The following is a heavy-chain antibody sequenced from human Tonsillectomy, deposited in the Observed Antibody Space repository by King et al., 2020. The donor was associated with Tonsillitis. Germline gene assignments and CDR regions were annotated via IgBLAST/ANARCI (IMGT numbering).Heavy chain of an antibody. CDR1: GFTFDDYA. V-gene: IGHV3-9*01. CDR2: ISWNSGSI. D-gene: IGHD5-18*01. Sequence: VQLVESGGGLVQPGRSLRLSCAASGFTFDDYAMHWVRQAPGKGLEWVSRISWNSGSIDYADSVKGRFTISRDNAKNSLYLQMNSLRPEDTALYYCAKGAYSYGYDIGCVDYCGQGTLVTVSS. CDR3: AKGAYSYGYDIGCVDY. J-gene: IGHJ4*02.